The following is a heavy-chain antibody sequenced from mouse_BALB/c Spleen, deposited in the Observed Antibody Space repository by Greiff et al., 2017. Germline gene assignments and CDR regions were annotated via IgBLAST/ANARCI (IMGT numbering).Heavy chain of an antibody. V-gene: IGHV5-17*02. CDR1: GFTFSSFG. CDR3: AREGYDGWYFDV. Sequence: EVHLVESGGGLVQPGGSRKLSCAASGFTFSSFGMHWVRQAPEKGLEWVAYISSGSSTIYYADTVKGRFTISRDNPKNTLFLQMTSLRSEDTAMYYCAREGYDGWYFDVWGAGTTVTVSS. D-gene: IGHD2-2*01. J-gene: IGHJ1*01. CDR2: ISSGSSTI.